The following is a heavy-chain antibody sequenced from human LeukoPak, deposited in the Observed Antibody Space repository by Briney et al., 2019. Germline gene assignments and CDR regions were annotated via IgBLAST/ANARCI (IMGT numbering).Heavy chain of an antibody. V-gene: IGHV4-34*01. CDR1: GGSFSGYY. J-gene: IGHJ6*03. CDR3: ARGGYCSGGSCRPYYYYYMDV. D-gene: IGHD2-15*01. Sequence: SSETLSLTCAVYGGSFSGYYWSWIRQPPGKGLEWIGEINHSGSTNYNPSLKSRVTISVDTSKNQFSLKLSSVTAADTAVYYCARGGYCSGGSCRPYYYYYMDVWGKGTTVTVSS. CDR2: INHSGST.